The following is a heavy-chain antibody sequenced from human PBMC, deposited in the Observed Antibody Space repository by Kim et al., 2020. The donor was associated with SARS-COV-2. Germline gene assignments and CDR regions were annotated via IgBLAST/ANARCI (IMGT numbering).Heavy chain of an antibody. CDR2: ISYDGSNK. V-gene: IGHV3-30*18. J-gene: IGHJ6*02. CDR3: AKDRKFLDV. Sequence: GGSLRLSCAASGFTFSSYGMHWVRQAPGKGLEWVAVISYDGSNKYYADSVKGRFTISRDNSKNTLYLQMNSLRAEDTAVYYCAKDRKFLDVWGQGTTVTVSS. CDR1: GFTFSSYG.